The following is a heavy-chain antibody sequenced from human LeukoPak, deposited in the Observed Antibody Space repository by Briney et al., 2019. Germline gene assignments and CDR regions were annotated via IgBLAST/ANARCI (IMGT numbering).Heavy chain of an antibody. J-gene: IGHJ3*02. CDR2: IRYDGSNE. D-gene: IGHD2-15*01. CDR1: GFTFSSYG. V-gene: IGHV3-30*02. Sequence: GGSLRLSCAASGFTFSSYGMHWVRQAPGKGLEWVSFIRYDGSNEYYADSVRGRFTISRDNSKNTLYLQMNSLRAEDTAVYYCARHRSGGSQDDAFDIWGQGTMVTVSS. CDR3: ARHRSGGSQDDAFDI.